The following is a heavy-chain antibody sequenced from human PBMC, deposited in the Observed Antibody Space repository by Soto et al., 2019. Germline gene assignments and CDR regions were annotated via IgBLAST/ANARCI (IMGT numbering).Heavy chain of an antibody. CDR3: ARLPYGDYEGYYFDY. J-gene: IGHJ4*02. D-gene: IGHD4-17*01. Sequence: QVQLVQSGAEVKKPGAAVKVSCKASGYTFTSYGISWVRQAPGQGLEWMGWISAYNGNTNYAQKHQGRVTMTTDTSTSTAYMELRSLRSDDTAVYYCARLPYGDYEGYYFDYWGQGTLVTVSS. V-gene: IGHV1-18*04. CDR1: GYTFTSYG. CDR2: ISAYNGNT.